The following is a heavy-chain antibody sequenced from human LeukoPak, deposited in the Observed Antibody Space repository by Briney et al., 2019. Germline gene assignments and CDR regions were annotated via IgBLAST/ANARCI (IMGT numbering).Heavy chain of an antibody. CDR1: GFTFSSYG. Sequence: AGGSLRLSCAASGFTFSSYGMHWVRQAPGKGLEWVAFIRYDGSNKYYADSVKGRFTISRDNSKNTLYLQMNSLRAEDTAVYYCAKDFGAAAGIFDYWGRGTLVTVSS. V-gene: IGHV3-30*02. J-gene: IGHJ4*02. CDR2: IRYDGSNK. D-gene: IGHD6-13*01. CDR3: AKDFGAAAGIFDY.